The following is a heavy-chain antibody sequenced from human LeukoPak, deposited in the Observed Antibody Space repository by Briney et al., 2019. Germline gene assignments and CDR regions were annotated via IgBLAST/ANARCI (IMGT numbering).Heavy chain of an antibody. CDR2: INTDGTTT. Sequence: GGSLRLSCAASGFTFNSYWMHWVRQAPGKGLVWVSRINTDGTTTNYADSVKGRFTISTDNAANTLYPQMSSLRAEDTAVYYCTRDIGVTAWGEWNYWGPGTLVTVSS. CDR3: TRDIGVTAWGEWNY. V-gene: IGHV3-74*01. J-gene: IGHJ4*02. CDR1: GFTFNSYW. D-gene: IGHD3-16*01.